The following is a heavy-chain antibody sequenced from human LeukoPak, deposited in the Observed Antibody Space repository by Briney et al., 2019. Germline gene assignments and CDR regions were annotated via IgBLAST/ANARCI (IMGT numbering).Heavy chain of an antibody. J-gene: IGHJ5*02. CDR1: GGTFSSYA. CDR3: ASADFLNNWFDP. D-gene: IGHD3/OR15-3a*01. CDR2: IIPIFGTA. V-gene: IGHV1-69*13. Sequence: ASVKVSCKASGGTFSSYAISWVRQAPGQGLEWMGGIIPIFGTANYAQKFQGRVTITADESTSTAYMELSSLRSEDTAVYYCASADFLNNWFDPWGQGTLVTVSS.